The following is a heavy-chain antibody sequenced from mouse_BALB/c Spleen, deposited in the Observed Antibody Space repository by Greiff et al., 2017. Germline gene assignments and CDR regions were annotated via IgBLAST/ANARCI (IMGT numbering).Heavy chain of an antibody. CDR3: TREYGNYPFDY. D-gene: IGHD2-10*02. CDR2: IYPGNSDT. J-gene: IGHJ2*01. CDR1: GYTFTSYW. Sequence: EVQLQQSGTVLARPGASVKMSCKASGYTFTSYWMHWVKQRPGQGLEWIGAIYPGNSDTSYNQKFKGKAKLTAVTSTSTAYMELSSLTNEDSAVYYCTREYGNYPFDYWGQGTTLTVSS. V-gene: IGHV1-5*01.